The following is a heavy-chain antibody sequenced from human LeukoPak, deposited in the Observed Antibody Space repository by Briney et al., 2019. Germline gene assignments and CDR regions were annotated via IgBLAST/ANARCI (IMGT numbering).Heavy chain of an antibody. V-gene: IGHV1-2*02. Sequence: ASVKVSCKASGYTFTGYYMHWVRQAPGQGLEWMGWINPNSGGTNYAQKFQGRVTMTRDTSISTACMELSRLRSDDTAVYYCARDLTDILTGSYYFDYWGQGTLVTVSS. CDR3: ARDLTDILTGSYYFDY. J-gene: IGHJ4*02. CDR2: INPNSGGT. CDR1: GYTFTGYY. D-gene: IGHD3-9*01.